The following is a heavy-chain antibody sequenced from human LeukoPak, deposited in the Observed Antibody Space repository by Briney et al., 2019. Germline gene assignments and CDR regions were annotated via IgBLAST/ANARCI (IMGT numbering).Heavy chain of an antibody. V-gene: IGHV3-74*03. CDR1: GFVFSSYW. Sequence: GGSLRLSCAASGFVFSSYWMHWVRQGPGKGLVWVSRINSDGSSTTYADSVKGRFTISRDNAKNTLFLQMNSLRAEDAAVYYCARVAPYTSSADCWGQGTLVTVSS. D-gene: IGHD2-2*02. CDR2: INSDGSST. CDR3: ARVAPYTSSADC. J-gene: IGHJ4*02.